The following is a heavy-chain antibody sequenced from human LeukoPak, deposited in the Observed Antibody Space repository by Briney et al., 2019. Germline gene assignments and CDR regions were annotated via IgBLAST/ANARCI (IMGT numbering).Heavy chain of an antibody. CDR2: INPSGGGT. D-gene: IGHD6-19*01. CDR1: GYTFNNYY. CDR3: ARQGAYSSAIGMGY. Sequence: APVTVSCKASGYTFNNYYMYWVRQAPGQGLEWMGMINPSGGGTSYAQKFQGRATMTRDTSTRTVYMEVSSPKPEDTAVYYCARQGAYSSAIGMGYWGQGTLVTVSS. V-gene: IGHV1-46*02. J-gene: IGHJ4*02.